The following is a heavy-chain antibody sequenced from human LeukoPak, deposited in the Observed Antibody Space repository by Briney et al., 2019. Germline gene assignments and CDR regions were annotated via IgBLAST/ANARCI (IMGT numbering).Heavy chain of an antibody. D-gene: IGHD3-10*01. J-gene: IGHJ4*02. V-gene: IGHV3-66*01. CDR1: GFTFNSYA. CDR2: IYSGGST. Sequence: GGSLRLSCAASGFTFNSYAMNWVRQAPGKGLEWVSVIYSGGSTYYADSVKGRFTISRDNSKNTLYLQMNSLRAEDTAVYYCARDISSGYWGQGTLVTVSS. CDR3: ARDISSGY.